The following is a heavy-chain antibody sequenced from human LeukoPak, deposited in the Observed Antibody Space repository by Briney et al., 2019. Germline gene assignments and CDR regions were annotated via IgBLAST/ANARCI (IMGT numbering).Heavy chain of an antibody. CDR1: GGSISSSSYY. V-gene: IGHV4-39*01. CDR2: IYYSGST. Sequence: PSETLSLTCTVSGGSISSSSYYWGWIRQPPGKGLEWIGSIYYSGSTYYNPSLKSRVTISVDTYKNQFSLKLSSVTAADTAVYYCARRRTGSNYAYYYYYMDVWGKGTTVTVSS. D-gene: IGHD4-11*01. J-gene: IGHJ6*03. CDR3: ARRRTGSNYAYYYYYMDV.